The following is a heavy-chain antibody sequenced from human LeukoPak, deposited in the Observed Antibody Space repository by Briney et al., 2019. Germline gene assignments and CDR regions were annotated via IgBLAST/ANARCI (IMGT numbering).Heavy chain of an antibody. Sequence: PSQTLSLTCTISGASIDSYYWSWIRQPPGKGLEWIGYIYYSGTTNYNPSLKSRVTISVDTSKNQFSLKLSSVTAADTAVYYCARDVGATPGYFDYWGQGTLVTVSS. CDR1: GASIDSYY. V-gene: IGHV4-59*01. J-gene: IGHJ4*02. CDR2: IYYSGTT. D-gene: IGHD1-26*01. CDR3: ARDVGATPGYFDY.